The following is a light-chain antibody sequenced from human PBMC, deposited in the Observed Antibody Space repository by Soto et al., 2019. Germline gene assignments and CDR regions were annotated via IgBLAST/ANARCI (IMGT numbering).Light chain of an antibody. CDR1: QSVSSSY. CDR3: QQYGGSPRLT. J-gene: IGKJ4*01. Sequence: EIVVTQSPGTLSLSPGERATLSCRASQSVSSSYLAWYQQKPGQAPRLLIYGASSRATGIPDRFSGSGSGTDFTLIISRLEPEDSAVYYCQQYGGSPRLTFGGGTKVEI. CDR2: GAS. V-gene: IGKV3-20*01.